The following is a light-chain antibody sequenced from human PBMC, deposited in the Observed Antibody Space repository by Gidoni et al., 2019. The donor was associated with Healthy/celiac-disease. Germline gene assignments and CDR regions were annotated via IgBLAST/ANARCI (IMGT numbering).Light chain of an antibody. CDR1: ALPKQY. Sequence: SYEHTHPPWVAESPGQTARITCSGDALPKQYAYWYQQKPGQAPVLVIYKDSERPSGIPERFSGSSSGTTVTLTISGVQAEDEADYYCQSADSSGTYRVFGGGTKLTVL. CDR2: KDS. V-gene: IGLV3-25*03. J-gene: IGLJ3*02. CDR3: QSADSSGTYRV.